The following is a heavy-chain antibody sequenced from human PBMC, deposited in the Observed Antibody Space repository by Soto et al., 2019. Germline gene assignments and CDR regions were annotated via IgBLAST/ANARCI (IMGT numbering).Heavy chain of an antibody. D-gene: IGHD2-2*01. V-gene: IGHV4-31*03. CDR3: ARADIVVVPAAILDDYYGMDV. J-gene: IGHJ6*02. CDR1: GGSISSGGYY. Sequence: VQLQESGPGLVKPSQTLSLTCTVSGGSISSGGYYWSWIRQHPGKGLEWIGYIYYSGSTYYNPSLKSRVTISVDTSKNQFSLKLSSVTAADTAVYYCARADIVVVPAAILDDYYGMDVWGQGTTVTVSS. CDR2: IYYSGST.